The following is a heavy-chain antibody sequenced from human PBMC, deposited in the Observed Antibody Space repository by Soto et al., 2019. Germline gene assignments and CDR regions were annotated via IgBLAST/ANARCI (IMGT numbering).Heavy chain of an antibody. Sequence: GEFLKISCKGSGYSFAGYWITWVRQKPGKGLEWMGRIDPSDSQTYYSPSFRGHVTISATKSISTAYLRWSSLKASDTAMYYCARPGEYYYDSSGYYRSTNDAFDIWGQGTMVTVSS. J-gene: IGHJ3*02. CDR3: ARPGEYYYDSSGYYRSTNDAFDI. CDR1: GYSFAGYW. D-gene: IGHD3-22*01. V-gene: IGHV5-10-1*01. CDR2: IDPSDSQT.